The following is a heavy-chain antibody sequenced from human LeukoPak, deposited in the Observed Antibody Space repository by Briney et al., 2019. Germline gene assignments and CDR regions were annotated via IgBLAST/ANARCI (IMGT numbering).Heavy chain of an antibody. J-gene: IGHJ4*02. CDR1: GESFSGHY. D-gene: IGHD2-2*01. V-gene: IGHV4-34*01. CDR3: ARGRTGAAALDF. Sequence: SETLSLTCAVYGESFSGHYWTWIRQPPGKGLEWIWESTHSGSTNYNPSLKSRVTISVDTSKNQFSLKLTSVTAADTAVYHCARGRTGAAALDFWGPGTLVTVSS. CDR2: STHSGST.